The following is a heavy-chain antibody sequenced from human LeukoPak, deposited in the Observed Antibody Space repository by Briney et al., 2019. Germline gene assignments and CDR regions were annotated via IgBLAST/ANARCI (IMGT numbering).Heavy chain of an antibody. D-gene: IGHD3-22*01. Sequence: GGSLRLSCGASGFTFSYHWMHWVRQVPGKGLVWVSRIDGGGSSTSYADSVKGRFSISRDNAKSTLYLQMSSLRAEDMAVYYCARGPGSSGGAYVGDYWGPGTLVTVSS. J-gene: IGHJ4*01. CDR3: ARGPGSSGGAYVGDY. V-gene: IGHV3-74*01. CDR1: GFTFSYHW. CDR2: IDGGGSST.